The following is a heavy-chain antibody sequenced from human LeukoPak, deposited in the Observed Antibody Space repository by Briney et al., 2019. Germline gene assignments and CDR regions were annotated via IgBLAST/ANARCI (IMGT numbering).Heavy chain of an antibody. CDR3: AAGGLEILVGATLSY. CDR1: GFTFSSYA. CDR2: ISGSGGST. V-gene: IGHV3-23*01. Sequence: PGGSLRLSCAASGFTFSSYAMSWVRQAPGKGLEWVSAISGSGGSTYYADSVKGRFTISRDNSKNTLYLQMNSLRAEDTAVYYCAAGGLEILVGATLSYWGQGTLVTVSS. J-gene: IGHJ4*02. D-gene: IGHD1-26*01.